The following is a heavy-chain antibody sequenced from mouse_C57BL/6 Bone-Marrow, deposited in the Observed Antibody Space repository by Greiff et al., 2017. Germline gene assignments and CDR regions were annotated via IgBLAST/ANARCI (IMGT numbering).Heavy chain of an antibody. Sequence: QVQLKESGAELARPGASVKLSCKASGYTFTSYTMHWVKQRPGQGLEWIGYINPSSGYTKYNQKFKDKATLTADKSSSTAYMQLSSLTSEDSAVYDCERFTTVVARGFAYWGQGTLVTVSA. CDR1: GYTFTSYT. D-gene: IGHD1-1*01. V-gene: IGHV1-4*01. CDR3: ERFTTVVARGFAY. CDR2: INPSSGYT. J-gene: IGHJ3*01.